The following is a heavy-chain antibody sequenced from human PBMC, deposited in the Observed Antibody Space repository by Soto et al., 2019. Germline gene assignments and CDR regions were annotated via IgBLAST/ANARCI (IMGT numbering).Heavy chain of an antibody. V-gene: IGHV3-7*01. CDR1: GFTFSSYW. J-gene: IGHJ4*02. Sequence: VGSLRLSGAASGFTFSSYWMSWVRQAPGKGLEWVANIKQDGSEKYYVDSVKGRFTISRDNAKNSLYLQMSSLRAEDTAVYYCARIAAAGRPFDYWGQGTLVTVSS. CDR3: ARIAAAGRPFDY. CDR2: IKQDGSEK. D-gene: IGHD6-13*01.